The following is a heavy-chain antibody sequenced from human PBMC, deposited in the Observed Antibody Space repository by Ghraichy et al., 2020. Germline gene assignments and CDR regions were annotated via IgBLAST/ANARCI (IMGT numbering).Heavy chain of an antibody. Sequence: SETLSLTCTVSGGSMSSYSWSWIRQPAGKGLEWIGRIYTSGSTNYNPSLKSRVTMSVDTSKNQFSLKLSSVTAADTAVYYCARTFRDYGMDVWGQGTTVIVSS. J-gene: IGHJ6*02. CDR1: GGSMSSYS. CDR2: IYTSGST. CDR3: ARTFRDYGMDV. D-gene: IGHD2/OR15-2a*01. V-gene: IGHV4-4*07.